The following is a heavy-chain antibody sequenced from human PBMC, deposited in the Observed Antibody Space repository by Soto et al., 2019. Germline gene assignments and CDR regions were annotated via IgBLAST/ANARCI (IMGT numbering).Heavy chain of an antibody. J-gene: IGHJ4*02. CDR3: ARASSSSSAADY. CDR2: IYDTESA. CDR1: GESISSGGYY. Sequence: QVQLQESGPGLVKPSQTLSLTCSVSGESISSGGYYWSWIRHLPGKGLEWIGYIYDTESAYYNPPLKSGVSISMDTSENHFARRLTSVTAADSAVYYCARASSSSSAADYWGQGLQVTVSS. D-gene: IGHD6-6*01. V-gene: IGHV4-31*03.